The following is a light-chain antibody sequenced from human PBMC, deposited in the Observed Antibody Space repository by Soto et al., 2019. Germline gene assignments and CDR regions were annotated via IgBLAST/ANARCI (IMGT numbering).Light chain of an antibody. CDR2: AAS. Sequence: DIQMTQSPSSLSASVGDRVTITCRASQSVNGYLNWYQQRPGKAPNLLIYAASTLQSGVPSRFRGSRSGTDFTLTISSLQPEDSATYYCQQTYGTPWTFGQGTKVEIK. CDR1: QSVNGY. J-gene: IGKJ1*01. V-gene: IGKV1-39*01. CDR3: QQTYGTPWT.